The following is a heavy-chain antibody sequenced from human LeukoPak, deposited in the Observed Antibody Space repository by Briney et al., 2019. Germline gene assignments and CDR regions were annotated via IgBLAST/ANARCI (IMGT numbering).Heavy chain of an antibody. Sequence: SETLSLTCTVSGGSISSYYWSWIRQPPGKGLEWIGYIYYSGSTNYNPSLKSRVTISVDTSKNQFSLKLSSVTAADTAVYYCAREYDSSSYFDYWGQGTLVTVSS. V-gene: IGHV4-59*01. D-gene: IGHD6-13*01. CDR3: AREYDSSSYFDY. CDR2: IYYSGST. J-gene: IGHJ4*02. CDR1: GGSISSYY.